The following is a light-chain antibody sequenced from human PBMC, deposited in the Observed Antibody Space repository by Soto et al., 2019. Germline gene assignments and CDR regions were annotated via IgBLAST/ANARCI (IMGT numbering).Light chain of an antibody. CDR1: SYNIGSKT. Sequence: QLVLTQPPSASGTPGQRVIMSCSGSSYNIGSKTVNWYQHVPGTTPKLLVYSDNQRPSGVPDRFSGSKSGTSASLAISGLQSEDEADYYCAAWDDSLRVVFGGGTKLTVL. J-gene: IGLJ3*02. CDR3: AAWDDSLRVV. CDR2: SDN. V-gene: IGLV1-44*01.